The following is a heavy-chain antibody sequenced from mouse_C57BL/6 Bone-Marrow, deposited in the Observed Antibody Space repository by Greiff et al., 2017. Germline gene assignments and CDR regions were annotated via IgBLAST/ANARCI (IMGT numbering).Heavy chain of an antibody. CDR1: GYTFTSYW. Sequence: QVQLQQPGAELVKPGASVKLSCKASGYTFTSYWMHWVKQRPGQGLEWIGMIHPNSGSTNYNEKFKSKATLTVDKSSSTAYMQLSSLTSEDSAVYYCARNYGRRDWYFDVWGTGTTVTVSS. D-gene: IGHD1-1*01. CDR2: IHPNSGST. V-gene: IGHV1-64*01. J-gene: IGHJ1*03. CDR3: ARNYGRRDWYFDV.